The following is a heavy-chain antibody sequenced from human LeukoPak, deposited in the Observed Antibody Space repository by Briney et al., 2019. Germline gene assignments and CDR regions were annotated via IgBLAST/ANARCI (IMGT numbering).Heavy chain of an antibody. J-gene: IGHJ4*02. CDR2: IDPNSGGT. CDR3: ARARTAFYGSGSSYFDY. V-gene: IGHV1-2*02. Sequence: GASVKVSCKASGYTFTNYGISWVRQAPGQGLEWMGWIDPNSGGTGYAQKFQGRVTLTRDTSIRTAYMDLSSLRSDDTAVYYCARARTAFYGSGSSYFDYWGQGTLVTVSS. CDR1: GYTFTNYG. D-gene: IGHD3-10*01.